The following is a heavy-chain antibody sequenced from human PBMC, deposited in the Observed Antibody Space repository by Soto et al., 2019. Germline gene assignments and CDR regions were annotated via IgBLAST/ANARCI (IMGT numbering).Heavy chain of an antibody. J-gene: IGHJ4*02. Sequence: GGSLRLSCAASGFIVSSNYMSWVRQAPGKGREGVSVIYSDGSTHYTDSVKDRFIISRDISKNTLYLQMNSLRAEDTAVYYCARARYDSSGYYFDYWGQGALVTVSS. V-gene: IGHV3-53*01. CDR2: IYSDGST. CDR1: GFIVSSNY. CDR3: ARARYDSSGYYFDY. D-gene: IGHD3-22*01.